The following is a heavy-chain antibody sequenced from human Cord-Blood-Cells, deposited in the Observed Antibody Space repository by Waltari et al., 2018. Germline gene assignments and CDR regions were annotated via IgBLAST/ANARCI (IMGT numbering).Heavy chain of an antibody. CDR3: ARGDVGYSYGYFDY. V-gene: IGHV4-59*01. CDR1: GGSISSYY. CDR2: IYYSGST. Sequence: QVQLQESGPGLVKPSETLSLNCTVSGGSISSYYRSWIRQPPGKGLEWIGYIYYSGSTNYNPSLKSRVTISVDTSKNQFSLKLSSVTAADTAVYYCARGDVGYSYGYFDYWGQGTLVTVSS. J-gene: IGHJ4*02. D-gene: IGHD5-18*01.